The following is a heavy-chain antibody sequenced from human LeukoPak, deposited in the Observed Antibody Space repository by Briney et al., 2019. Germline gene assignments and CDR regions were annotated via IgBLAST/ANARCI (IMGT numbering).Heavy chain of an antibody. CDR2: IYSSGST. D-gene: IGHD3-9*01. V-gene: IGHV4-4*07. Sequence: SETLSLTCTVSGGSISSYYWSWIRQPAGRGLEWIARIYSSGSTNYNPSLKSRVTISVDTSKKQFSLNLSSVTAADTAVYYCARAPYFDWLLYPSPFFDYWGQGTLVTVSS. CDR3: ARAPYFDWLLYPSPFFDY. J-gene: IGHJ4*02. CDR1: GGSISSYY.